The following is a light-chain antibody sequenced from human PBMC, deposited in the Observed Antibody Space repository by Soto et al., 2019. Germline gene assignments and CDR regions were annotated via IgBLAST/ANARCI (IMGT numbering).Light chain of an antibody. J-gene: IGKJ4*01. V-gene: IGKV1-39*01. CDR3: QQSYTSPVT. CDR1: QSISTY. CDR2: GAS. Sequence: DIQMTQSPSSLSVSIGDRVTITCWASQSISTYLNWYEQKPGKAPNLLIYGASTLQSGVHSRFSGGGSGTYFTLTISGLQPEDFGSYYCQQSYTSPVTFGGGTKVEIK.